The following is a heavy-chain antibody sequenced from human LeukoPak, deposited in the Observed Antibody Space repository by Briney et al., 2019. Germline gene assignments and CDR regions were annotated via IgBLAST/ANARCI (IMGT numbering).Heavy chain of an antibody. Sequence: GGSLRLSCAASGFTFSSYAMSWVRQAPGKGLEWVSAISGSGGSTYYADSVKGQFTISRDNSKNTLYLQMNSLRAEDTAVYYCAKVGYCSSTSCNDAFDIWGQGTMVTVSS. V-gene: IGHV3-23*01. CDR2: ISGSGGST. CDR1: GFTFSSYA. D-gene: IGHD2-2*01. CDR3: AKVGYCSSTSCNDAFDI. J-gene: IGHJ3*02.